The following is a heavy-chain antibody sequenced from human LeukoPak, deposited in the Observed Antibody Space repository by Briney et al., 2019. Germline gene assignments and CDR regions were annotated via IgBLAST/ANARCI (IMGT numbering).Heavy chain of an antibody. CDR2: IKQDGSEK. D-gene: IGHD3-22*01. CDR3: ARDQLGRRDKKYYYDSSGYHYFDY. CDR1: GFTFSSYW. Sequence: PGGSLRLSCAASGFTFSSYWMSWVRQAPGKGLEWVANIKQDGSEKYYVDSVKDRFTISRDNAKNSLYLQMNSLRAEDTAVYYCARDQLGRRDKKYYYDSSGYHYFDYWGQGTLVTVSS. J-gene: IGHJ4*02. V-gene: IGHV3-7*01.